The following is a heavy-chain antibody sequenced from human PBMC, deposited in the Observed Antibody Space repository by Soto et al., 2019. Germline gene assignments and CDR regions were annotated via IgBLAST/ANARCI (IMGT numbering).Heavy chain of an antibody. CDR2: IGGSGGRT. J-gene: IGHJ5*02. V-gene: IGHV3-23*01. Sequence: GGSLRLSCAASGFTFSSYAMSWVRQAPGKGLEWVSAIGGSGGRTYYADSVKGRFTISRDNSKNTLYLQMNSLRAEDTAVYYCPKDESVVPGGWFDPWGQGTLVTVSS. D-gene: IGHD2-15*01. CDR3: PKDESVVPGGWFDP. CDR1: GFTFSSYA.